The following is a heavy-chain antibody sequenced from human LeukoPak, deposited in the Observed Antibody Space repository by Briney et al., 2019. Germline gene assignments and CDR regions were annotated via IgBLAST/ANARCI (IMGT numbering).Heavy chain of an antibody. CDR1: GYTFTGYY. D-gene: IGHD6-13*01. J-gene: IGHJ4*02. CDR3: ARDRGSSWYLYY. V-gene: IGHV1-2*02. CDR2: INPNSGGT. Sequence: ASVKVSCKASGYTFTGYYVHWVRQAPGQGLEWMGWINPNSGGTNYAQKFQGRVTMTRDTSISTAYMELSRLRSDDTAVYYCARDRGSSWYLYYWGQGTLVTVSS.